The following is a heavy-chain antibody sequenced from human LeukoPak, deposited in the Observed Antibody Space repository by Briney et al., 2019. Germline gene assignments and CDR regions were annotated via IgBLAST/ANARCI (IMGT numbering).Heavy chain of an antibody. V-gene: IGHV4-39*07. Sequence: KASETLSLTCTVSGGSISSSSYYWGWIRQPPGKGLEWIGSIYYSGSTYYNPSLKSRVTISVDTSKNQFSLKLSSVTAADTAVYYCARAHDYVWGPGGLISWGQGTLVTVSS. CDR1: GGSISSSSYY. D-gene: IGHD3-16*01. CDR2: IYYSGST. CDR3: ARAHDYVWGPGGLIS. J-gene: IGHJ4*02.